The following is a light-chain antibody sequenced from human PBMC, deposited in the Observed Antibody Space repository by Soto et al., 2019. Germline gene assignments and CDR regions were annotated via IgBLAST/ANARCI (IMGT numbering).Light chain of an antibody. CDR3: QQSYSERR. J-gene: IGKJ1*01. CDR1: QSISSY. CDR2: AAS. Sequence: DIQMPQSPSSVSASVGDSLPITGRASQSISSYLNWYQQKPGKAPKLLIYAASSLQSGVPSRFSGSGSGTDFTPNISSLQPVDFATYYCQQSYSERRFGLGTKV. V-gene: IGKV1-39*01.